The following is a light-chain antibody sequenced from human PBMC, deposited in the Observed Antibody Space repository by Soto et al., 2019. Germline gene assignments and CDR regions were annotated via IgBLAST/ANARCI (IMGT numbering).Light chain of an antibody. CDR2: GDS. Sequence: QSVLTQPPSVSGAPGQRVTISCTGSGSNIGAGYDVHWYQHRPGTAPKLLVFGDSHRPSGVPDRFSGSKSGTSASLAITGLRAEDEGDYYGQSYDRPKDARNVFGTGTKVTVL. CDR1: GSNIGAGYD. V-gene: IGLV1-40*01. J-gene: IGLJ1*01. CDR3: QSYDRPKDARNV.